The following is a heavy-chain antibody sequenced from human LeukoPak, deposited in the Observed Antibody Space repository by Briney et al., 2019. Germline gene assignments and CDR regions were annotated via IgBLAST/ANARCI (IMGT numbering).Heavy chain of an antibody. D-gene: IGHD3-10*01. CDR2: ISSSGSTI. V-gene: IGHV3-11*01. CDR3: ARDRRTSLFGELLPIHYYYGMDV. Sequence: NSGGSLRLSCAASGFTFSDYYMSWIRQAPGKGLEWVSYISSSGSTIYYADSVKGRFTISRDNAKNSLYLQMNSLRAEDTAVYYCARDRRTSLFGELLPIHYYYGMDVWGQGTTVTVSS. J-gene: IGHJ6*02. CDR1: GFTFSDYY.